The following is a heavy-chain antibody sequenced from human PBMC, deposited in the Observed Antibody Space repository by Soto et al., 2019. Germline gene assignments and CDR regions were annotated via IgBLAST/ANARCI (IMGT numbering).Heavy chain of an antibody. J-gene: IGHJ6*02. D-gene: IGHD1-1*01. Sequence: QVQLVQSGAEVKKPGASVKVSCKASGYTFTSYDINWVRQATGQGLEWMGWMNPNSGNTGHAQKFQGRVTMTRNTSISTAYTELTSLRSDHTAVYYCAREMTTGGMEVWGQGTTVTVSS. CDR1: GYTFTSYD. CDR3: AREMTTGGMEV. V-gene: IGHV1-8*01. CDR2: MNPNSGNT.